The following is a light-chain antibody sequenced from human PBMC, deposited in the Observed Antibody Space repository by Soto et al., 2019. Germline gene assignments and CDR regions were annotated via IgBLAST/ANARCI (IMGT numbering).Light chain of an antibody. Sequence: IVLTQSPGTLSLSPGESATLSCRASQSVNAAHLAWYQQKPGQAPRLLLQGASTRATGIPDRFSGSGSGTDFTLTISKVEPEDLAVYFCQHYGYPQWTFRQGTKVDIK. CDR2: GAS. V-gene: IGKV3-20*01. J-gene: IGKJ1*01. CDR3: QHYGYPQWT. CDR1: QSVNAAH.